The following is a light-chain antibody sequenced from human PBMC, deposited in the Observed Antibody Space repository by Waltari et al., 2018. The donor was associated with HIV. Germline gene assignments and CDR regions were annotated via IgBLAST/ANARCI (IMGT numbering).Light chain of an antibody. Sequence: QSALTQPASVSGSPGQSITISCTGSGSDIGGYNYVSWYQHYPGKAPKLIIYDVSRWPSVVSNRFSGSKSGNTASLTISGLRAEDEADYYCSSYTSITLIFGGGTKLTVL. CDR3: SSYTSITLI. CDR2: DVS. V-gene: IGLV2-14*03. J-gene: IGLJ2*01. CDR1: GSDIGGYNY.